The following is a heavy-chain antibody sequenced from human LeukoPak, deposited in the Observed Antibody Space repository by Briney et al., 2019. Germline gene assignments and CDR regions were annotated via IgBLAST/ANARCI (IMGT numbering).Heavy chain of an antibody. CDR2: IYPGDSDT. J-gene: IGHJ3*02. CDR3: ARGFGAFDI. Sequence: GESLKISCKGSGYPFTIYRIAWVRPLPGKGLEWMGIIYPGDSDTRYSPAFQGQVTISADKSISTAYLQWSSLKASDTAMYYCARGFGAFDIWGQGAKVTVSS. CDR1: GYPFTIYR. V-gene: IGHV5-51*01. D-gene: IGHD3-22*01.